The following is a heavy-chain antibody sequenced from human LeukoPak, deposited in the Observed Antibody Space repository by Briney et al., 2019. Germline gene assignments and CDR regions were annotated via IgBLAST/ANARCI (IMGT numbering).Heavy chain of an antibody. Sequence: GESLKISCKGSGYSFTSYWIGWVRQMPRKGLEWMGIIYPGDSDTRYSPSFQGQVTISADKSISTAYLQWSSLKASDTAMYYCARLGDFWSGYYTRYYYYMDVWGKGTTVTVSS. CDR1: GYSFTSYW. D-gene: IGHD3-3*01. CDR2: IYPGDSDT. V-gene: IGHV5-51*01. CDR3: ARLGDFWSGYYTRYYYYMDV. J-gene: IGHJ6*03.